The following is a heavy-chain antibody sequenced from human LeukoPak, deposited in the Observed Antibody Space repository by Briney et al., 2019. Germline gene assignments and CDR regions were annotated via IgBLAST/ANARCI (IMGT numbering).Heavy chain of an antibody. V-gene: IGHV3-7*01. D-gene: IGHD5-18*01. CDR3: ARDLSGVTGYTYGRGIDY. Sequence: PGGSLRLSCAASGFTFSSHWMSWVRQAPGKGLEWVANIKKDGSEKYYVDSVKGRFTISRDNANTSLYLQMNSLRAEDTAVYYCARDLSGVTGYTYGRGIDYWGQGTLVTVSS. CDR1: GFTFSSHW. CDR2: IKKDGSEK. J-gene: IGHJ4*02.